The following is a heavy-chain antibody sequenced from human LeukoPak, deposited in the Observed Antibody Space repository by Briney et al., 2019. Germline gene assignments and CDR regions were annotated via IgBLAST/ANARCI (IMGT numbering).Heavy chain of an antibody. J-gene: IGHJ6*02. CDR1: GFTFDDYA. CDR2: ISWNSGSI. D-gene: IGHD2-2*01. V-gene: IGHV3-9*01. CDR3: AKDGYCSSTSCPPWGYGMDV. Sequence: GGSPRLSCAASGFTFDDYAMHWVRQAPGKGLEWVSGISWNSGSIGYADSVKGRFTISRDNAKNSLYLQMNSLRAEDTALYYCAKDGYCSSTSCPPWGYGMDVWGQGTTVTVSS.